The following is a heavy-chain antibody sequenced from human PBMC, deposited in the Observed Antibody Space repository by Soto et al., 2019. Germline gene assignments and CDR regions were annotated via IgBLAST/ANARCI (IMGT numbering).Heavy chain of an antibody. J-gene: IGHJ3*02. V-gene: IGHV1-24*01. CDR1: GYTLTELS. Sequence: ASVKVSCKVSGYTLTELSMHWVRHAPGKGLEWMGGVDTEDGETIYAKTFQDRVTMTEDKSTDTAYMELSSLRSEDKAVYYCATSGWIQSQEDAFDIWGQGTMVTVSS. CDR2: VDTEDGET. CDR3: ATSGWIQSQEDAFDI. D-gene: IGHD5-18*01.